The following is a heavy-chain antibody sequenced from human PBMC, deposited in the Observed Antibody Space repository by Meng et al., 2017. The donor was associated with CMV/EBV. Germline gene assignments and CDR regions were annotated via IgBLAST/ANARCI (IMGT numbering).Heavy chain of an antibody. CDR2: IDYSGADT. CDR1: GFTFSNSA. J-gene: IGHJ4*02. D-gene: IGHD6-19*01. CDR3: AKESVAGHFAY. V-gene: IGHV3-23*01. Sequence: GESLKISRGGSGFTFSNSALNWVRQAPGEGLEWVSTIDYSGADTYYAKSVRGRFTISRDNFRNTVYLQLNSLRAEDTAVCYCAKESVAGHFAYWGQGTLVTVSS.